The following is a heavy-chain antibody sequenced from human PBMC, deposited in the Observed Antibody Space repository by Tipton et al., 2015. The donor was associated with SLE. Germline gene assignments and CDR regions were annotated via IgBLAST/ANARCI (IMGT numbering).Heavy chain of an antibody. Sequence: SLRLSCAASGFTFSTFAMSWVRQAPGKGPQWVSTIRGSGGGTYYADSVKGRFTISRDNSKNTLYLQMNSLRAEDTAVYYCARVSSGYDYYFDYWGQGTLVTVSS. CDR1: GFTFSTFA. CDR3: ARVSSGYDYYFDY. V-gene: IGHV3-23*01. CDR2: IRGSGGGT. D-gene: IGHD5-12*01. J-gene: IGHJ4*02.